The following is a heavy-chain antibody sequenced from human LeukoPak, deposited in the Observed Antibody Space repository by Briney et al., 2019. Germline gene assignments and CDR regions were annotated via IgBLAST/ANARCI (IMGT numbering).Heavy chain of an antibody. CDR2: IKTDGTNT. D-gene: IGHD1-1*01. J-gene: IGHJ4*02. CDR3: GGSEDVYIDY. V-gene: IGHV3-74*01. CDR1: GFTFTRHW. Sequence: GGSLRLSCAASGFTFTRHWMHWVRQAPGKGLEWVSRIKTDGTNTIYADFVEGRFTISRDNARNTLYLQMSSLRAGDTAVYYCGGSEDVYIDYWGQGTLVTVSS.